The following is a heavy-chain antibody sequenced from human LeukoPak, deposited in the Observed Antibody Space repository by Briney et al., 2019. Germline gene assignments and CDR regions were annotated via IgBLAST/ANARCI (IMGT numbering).Heavy chain of an antibody. V-gene: IGHV3-30*04. CDR2: ISYDGSNK. Sequence: GRSLRLSCAASGFTFSSYAMHWVRPAPGKGLGWVAVISYDGSNKYYADSVKGRFTISRDNSKNTLYLQMNSLRAEDTAVYYCARGPPMVRGVKFDYWGQGTLVTVSS. CDR1: GFTFSSYA. D-gene: IGHD3-10*01. CDR3: ARGPPMVRGVKFDY. J-gene: IGHJ4*02.